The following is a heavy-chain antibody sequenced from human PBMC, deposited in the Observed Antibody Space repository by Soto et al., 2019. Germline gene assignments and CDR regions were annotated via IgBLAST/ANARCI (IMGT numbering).Heavy chain of an antibody. V-gene: IGHV4-59*01. CDR1: GGSISSYY. Sequence: QVQLQESGPGLVKPSETLSLTCTVSGGSISSYYWSWIRQPPGKGLEWIGFIYYSGSTNYNPSLKSRVTISVDTSRNQLSLKLSSVTAADTAVYYCARDSPYCSGGSCFDYWGQGTLVTVSS. CDR2: IYYSGST. J-gene: IGHJ4*02. D-gene: IGHD2-15*01. CDR3: ARDSPYCSGGSCFDY.